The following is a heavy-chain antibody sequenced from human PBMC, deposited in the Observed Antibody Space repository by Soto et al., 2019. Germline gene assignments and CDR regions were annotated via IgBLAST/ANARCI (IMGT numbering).Heavy chain of an antibody. J-gene: IGHJ5*02. V-gene: IGHV3-48*03. CDR2: ISSSGSPI. D-gene: IGHD2-2*02. Sequence: LRLSCAASGFTFSSYEMNWVRQAPGKGLEWVSYISSSGSPIYYADSVKGRFTISRDNAKNSLYLQMNSLRAEDTAVYYCARSWGVYCSSTSCYSPWFDPWGQGTLVTVSS. CDR1: GFTFSSYE. CDR3: ARSWGVYCSSTSCYSPWFDP.